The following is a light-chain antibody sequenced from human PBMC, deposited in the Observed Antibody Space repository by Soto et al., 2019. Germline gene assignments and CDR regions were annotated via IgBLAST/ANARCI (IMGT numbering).Light chain of an antibody. CDR3: QQYNKWPPYT. J-gene: IGKJ2*01. Sequence: EIVMTQSPATLSLSPGERATLSCRASQSVGTYLAWYQQKPGQAPRLLIYDSSKRATDIPARFSGSGSGTDFTLTISSLETEDFAVYYCQQYNKWPPYTFGQGTKLEIK. CDR2: DSS. CDR1: QSVGTY. V-gene: IGKV3-11*01.